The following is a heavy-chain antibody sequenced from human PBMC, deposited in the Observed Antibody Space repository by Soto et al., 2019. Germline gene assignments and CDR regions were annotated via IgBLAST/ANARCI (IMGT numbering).Heavy chain of an antibody. CDR1: GLTFSTYG. CDR2: LDQDGSER. Sequence: EVQLVESGGGLVQPGGSLSLSCAAFGLTFSTYGMTWVRGPPGKGLEWVANLDQDGSERYYVDSVRGRFTISRDNAKNSLYLQMNSLRAEDTAVYYCVCGGNFFVYWGQGTLVTVSP. CDR3: VCGGNFFVY. D-gene: IGHD3-16*01. J-gene: IGHJ4*02. V-gene: IGHV3-7*01.